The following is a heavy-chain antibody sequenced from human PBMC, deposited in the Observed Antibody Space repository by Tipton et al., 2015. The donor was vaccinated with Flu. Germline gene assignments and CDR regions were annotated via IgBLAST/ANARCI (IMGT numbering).Heavy chain of an antibody. CDR3: AKGGLRALRFLEWLLES. CDR1: GFTFSSYA. V-gene: IGHV3-23*01. D-gene: IGHD3-3*01. CDR2: ISGSGGST. Sequence: SLRLSCAASGFTFSSYAMSWVRQAPGKGLEWVSAISGSGGSTYYADSVKGRSTISRDNSKNTLYLQMNSLRAEDTAVYYCAKGGLRALRFLEWLLESWGQGTLVTVSS. J-gene: IGHJ5*02.